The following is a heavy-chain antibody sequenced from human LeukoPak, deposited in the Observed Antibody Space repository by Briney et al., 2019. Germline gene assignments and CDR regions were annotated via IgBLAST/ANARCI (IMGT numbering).Heavy chain of an antibody. J-gene: IGHJ6*03. CDR1: GGTFSSYA. CDR3: ARGTYYFDSSGYPLNYYMDV. V-gene: IGHV1-69*05. Sequence: SVNLSCKASGGTFSSYAISWVRQAPGQGLEWMGRITPIFGTANYAQKFQGRVTITTDESTSTAYMELSSLRSEDTAVYYCARGTYYFDSSGYPLNYYMDVWGKGSTVTVS. D-gene: IGHD3-22*01. CDR2: ITPIFGTA.